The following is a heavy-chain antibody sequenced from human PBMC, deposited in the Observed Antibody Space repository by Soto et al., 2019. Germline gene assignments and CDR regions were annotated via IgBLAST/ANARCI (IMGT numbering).Heavy chain of an antibody. D-gene: IGHD2-2*01. J-gene: IGHJ6*02. CDR2: IDPIDSYT. V-gene: IGHV5-10-1*01. CDR3: ERRYCSSASCPRNYYGMDV. Sequence: WESLKISCQGSGYNFASYWISWVRQMPGKGLEWMGRIDPIDSYTNYSPSFQGHVTISADKSIMPVYLKWSSLKASDTDMYSSERRYCSSASCPRNYYGMDVWGQGTTVTVSS. CDR1: GYNFASYW.